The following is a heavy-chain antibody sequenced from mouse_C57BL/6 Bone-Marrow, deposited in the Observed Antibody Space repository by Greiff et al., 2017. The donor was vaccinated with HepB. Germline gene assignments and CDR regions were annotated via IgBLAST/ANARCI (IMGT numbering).Heavy chain of an antibody. D-gene: IGHD2-1*01. CDR3: VGAAYGNWFAY. CDR1: GFSFNTYA. CDR2: IRSKSNNYAT. V-gene: IGHV10-1*01. J-gene: IGHJ3*01. Sequence: EVKLVESGGGLVQPKGSLKLSCAASGFSFNTYAMNWVRQAPGKGLEWVARIRSKSNNYATYYADSVKDRFTISRDDSESMLYLQMNNLKTEDTAMYYCVGAAYGNWFAYWGQGTLVTVSA.